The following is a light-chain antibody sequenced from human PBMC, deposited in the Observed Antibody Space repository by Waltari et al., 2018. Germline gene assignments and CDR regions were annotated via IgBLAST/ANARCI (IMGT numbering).Light chain of an antibody. CDR3: QQYGSSPYT. CDR1: QSVSSSH. Sequence: EIVLTHRPGSMSSSQGERATLACRASQSVSSSHLAWYQQKPGQPHRPLIYGASSRATGIPDRFSGSGSGTDFTLTISRLEPEDFAVYYCQQYGSSPYTFGQGTKLEIK. J-gene: IGKJ2*01. CDR2: GAS. V-gene: IGKV3-20*01.